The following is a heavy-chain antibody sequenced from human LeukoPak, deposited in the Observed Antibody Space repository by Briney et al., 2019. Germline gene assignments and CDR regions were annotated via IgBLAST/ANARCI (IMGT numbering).Heavy chain of an antibody. V-gene: IGHV4-38-2*02. J-gene: IGHJ4*02. CDR2: ISQSGNT. CDR3: VRSEIDDYIRY. D-gene: IGHD5-24*01. Sequence: KTSETLSLTCSVSGYSIRSGYEWGWIRQPPGKGLEWIGSISQSGNTYDNLSLKSRVTMSVDTARNQFSLKLTSVTAADTAVYYCVRSEIDDYIRYWGRGMLVIVSS. CDR1: GYSIRSGYE.